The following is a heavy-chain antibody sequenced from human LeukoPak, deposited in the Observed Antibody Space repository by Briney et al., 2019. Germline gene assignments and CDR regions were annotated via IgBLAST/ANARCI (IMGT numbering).Heavy chain of an antibody. Sequence: GGSLRLSCAASGFTFDDYAMHWVRQTPGKGLEWVSGLSWNSGTIVYADSVKGRFTISRDNAKNSLYLQMNSLRPEDTALYYCAKSSQHGIVARPYGWFDSWGQGTLVTVSS. J-gene: IGHJ5*01. D-gene: IGHD6-13*01. V-gene: IGHV3-9*01. CDR3: AKSSQHGIVARPYGWFDS. CDR2: LSWNSGTI. CDR1: GFTFDDYA.